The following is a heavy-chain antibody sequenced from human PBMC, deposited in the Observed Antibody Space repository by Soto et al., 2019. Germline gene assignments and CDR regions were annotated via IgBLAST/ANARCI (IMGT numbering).Heavy chain of an antibody. CDR1: GGTFTSTA. D-gene: IGHD6-13*01. CDR3: ASSAGLDHLLNYYGLNV. Sequence: QVLLVQSSAEVKKPGSSVKVSCKASGGTFTSTAFSWVRQAPGQGLEWMGGIIPVIGTPNYAQKFQARLTVTADASTTTVHMELSSLRSDDTAVYYCASSAGLDHLLNYYGLNVWGQGTTVTVSS. CDR2: IIPVIGTP. J-gene: IGHJ6*02. V-gene: IGHV1-69*01.